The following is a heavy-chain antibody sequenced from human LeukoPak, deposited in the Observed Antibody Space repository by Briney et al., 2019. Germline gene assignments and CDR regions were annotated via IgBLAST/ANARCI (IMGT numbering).Heavy chain of an antibody. Sequence: GGSLRLSCAASGFTFSSYWMSWVRQAPGKGLEWVANIRQDGSEKYYVDSVKGRFTISRDNAKNSLYLQMNSLRAEDTAVYYCAREARTVLLWFGELAGDAFDIWGQGTMVTVS. V-gene: IGHV3-7*01. CDR3: AREARTVLLWFGELAGDAFDI. J-gene: IGHJ3*02. CDR1: GFTFSSYW. D-gene: IGHD3-10*01. CDR2: IRQDGSEK.